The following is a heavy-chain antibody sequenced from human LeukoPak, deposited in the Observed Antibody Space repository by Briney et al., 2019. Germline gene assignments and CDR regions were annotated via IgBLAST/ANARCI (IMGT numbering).Heavy chain of an antibody. CDR2: ISAYNGNT. CDR1: GYTFTSYG. D-gene: IGHD3-22*01. J-gene: IGHJ4*02. V-gene: IGHV1-18*01. Sequence: GASVKVSCKASGYTFTSYGISWVRQAPGQGLEWMGWISAYNGNTNYAQKLQGGVTMTTDTSKSKAYMELRSLRLDDTAVYYCARDVGGYLTPMNWIAVDYWGQGTLVTVSS. CDR3: ARDVGGYLTPMNWIAVDY.